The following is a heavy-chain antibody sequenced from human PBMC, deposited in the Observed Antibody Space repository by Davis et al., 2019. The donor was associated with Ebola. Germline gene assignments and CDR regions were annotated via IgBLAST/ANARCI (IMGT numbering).Heavy chain of an antibody. CDR3: AKVGDGYNWVGADS. J-gene: IGHJ4*02. CDR2: ISSSGTYI. CDR1: GFTFRNYM. D-gene: IGHD5-24*01. Sequence: GESLKISCAASGFTFRNYMMNWVRQASGKGLEWVSSISSSGTYIFYADSLKGRFTISRDNARNSLYLQMDSLRPEDTALYYCAKVGDGYNWVGADSWGQGTLVTVSS. V-gene: IGHV3-21*01.